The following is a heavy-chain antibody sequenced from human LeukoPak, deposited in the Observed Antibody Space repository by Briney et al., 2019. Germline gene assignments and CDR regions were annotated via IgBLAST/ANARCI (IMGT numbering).Heavy chain of an antibody. J-gene: IGHJ4*02. V-gene: IGHV3-30*03. D-gene: IGHD5-24*01. CDR1: GFTFSSYG. CDR2: ISYDGSNK. Sequence: PGRSLRLSCAASGFTFSSYGMHWVRQAPGKGLEWVAVISYDGSNKYYADSVKGRFTISRDNAKNTLYLQMNSLRAEDTAVYYCARDPSRDGYRYLDYWGQGTLVTVSS. CDR3: ARDPSRDGYRYLDY.